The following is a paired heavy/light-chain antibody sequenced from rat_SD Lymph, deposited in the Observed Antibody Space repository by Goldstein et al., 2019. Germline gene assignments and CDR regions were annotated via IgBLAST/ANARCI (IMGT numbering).Light chain of an antibody. J-gene: IGKJ1*01. CDR1: ESVSTG. CDR3: QQSWNDPPT. V-gene: IGKV3S10*01. Sequence: DTVLTQSPALAVSPGERVTISCRASESVSTGMHWYQQKPGQQPKLLIYGASNLESGVPARFSGSGSGTDFTLTIDPVEADDTATYFCQQSWNDPPTFGGGTKLELK. CDR2: GAS.
Heavy chain of an antibody. CDR3: ARRGGYSSYIYDPFAY. Sequence: VQLVESGGGLVQPGKSLKLSCSASGFTFSSYGMHWIRQAPGKGLDWVAYISSSSGTVYADAVKGRFTISRDNAKNTLYLQLNSLKSEDTAIYYCARRGGYSSYIYDPFAYWGQGTLVTVSS. D-gene: IGHD1-2*01. J-gene: IGHJ3*01. CDR1: GFTFSSYG. V-gene: IGHV5-62*01. CDR2: ISSSSGT.